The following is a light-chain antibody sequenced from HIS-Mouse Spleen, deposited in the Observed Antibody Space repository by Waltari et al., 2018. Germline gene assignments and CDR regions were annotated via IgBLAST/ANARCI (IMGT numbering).Light chain of an antibody. V-gene: IGKV2-28*01. CDR1: QSLLHSNGYNY. Sequence: DLLMTQSPLSLPVAPGEPASISCSSRQSLLHSNGYNYLDWYLQKPGQSPQLLIYMGSNRACGVPDRFSGSGSGTDFTLKISRVEAEDVGVYYCLQAIQTPLTFGGGTKVEIK. J-gene: IGKJ4*02. CDR2: MGS. CDR3: LQAIQTPLT.